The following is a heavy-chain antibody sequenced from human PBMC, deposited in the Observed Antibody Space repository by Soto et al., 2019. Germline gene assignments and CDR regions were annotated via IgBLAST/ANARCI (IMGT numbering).Heavy chain of an antibody. J-gene: IGHJ4*02. Sequence: GSLSLSSAASGLTFINYWMSWVRQAPGKGLEWVANIKQDGSEKYYVDSVKGRFTISRDNAKNSLYLQMNSLRAEDTAVYYCARDHQDYVWGSYRSQAFDYWGQGTMVTVSS. D-gene: IGHD3-16*02. CDR1: GLTFINYW. CDR2: IKQDGSEK. CDR3: ARDHQDYVWGSYRSQAFDY. V-gene: IGHV3-7*03.